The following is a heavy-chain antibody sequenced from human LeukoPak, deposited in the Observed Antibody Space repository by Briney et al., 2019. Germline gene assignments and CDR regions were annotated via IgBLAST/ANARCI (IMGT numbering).Heavy chain of an antibody. CDR1: AFTFSSYA. D-gene: IGHD4-23*01. V-gene: IGHV3-23*01. CDR2: IGPSGAST. CDR3: AKKGGNSGFFDS. J-gene: IGHJ4*02. Sequence: PGGSLRLSCAAYAFTFSSYAMSWVRQAPGKGLEWVSAIGPSGASTYYTDSVKGRFTISRGNSKNTLYLQMNSLRAEDTAVYYCAKKGGNSGFFDSWGQGTLVTVSS.